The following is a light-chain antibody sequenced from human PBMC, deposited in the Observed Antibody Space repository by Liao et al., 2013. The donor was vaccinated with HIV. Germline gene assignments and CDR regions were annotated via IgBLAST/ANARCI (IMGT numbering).Light chain of an antibody. CDR2: QDT. CDR1: KLGDQY. CDR3: QSADSSGTYPV. Sequence: SYELTQPPSVSVSPGQTASITCSGDKLGDQYACWYQLKPGQSPVLVIHQDTKRPSGIPERFSGSSSGTTVTLTISGVQAEDEADYYCQSADSSGTYPVFGGGTKLTVL. V-gene: IGLV3-25*03. J-gene: IGLJ3*02.